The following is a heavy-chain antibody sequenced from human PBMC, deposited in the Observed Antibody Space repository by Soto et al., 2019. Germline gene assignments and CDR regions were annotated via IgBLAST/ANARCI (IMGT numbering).Heavy chain of an antibody. V-gene: IGHV3-30*18. CDR2: ISYDGSNK. D-gene: IGHD3-22*01. CDR3: AKESGIGYYYDSSGYSYYFDY. J-gene: IGHJ4*02. Sequence: GGSLRLSCAASGFTFSSYGMHWVRQAPGKGLEWVAVISYDGSNKYYADSVKGRFTISRDNSKNTLYLQMNSLRAEDTAVYYCAKESGIGYYYDSSGYSYYFDYWGQGTLVTVSS. CDR1: GFTFSSYG.